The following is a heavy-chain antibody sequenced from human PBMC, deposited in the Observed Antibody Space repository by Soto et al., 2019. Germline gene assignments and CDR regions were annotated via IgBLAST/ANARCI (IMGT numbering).Heavy chain of an antibody. J-gene: IGHJ4*02. CDR2: VYPGDSDT. V-gene: IGHV5-51*01. CDR1: GYRFTSYW. D-gene: IGHD3-10*01. Sequence: GESLKISCKGSGYRFTSYWIGWVRQMPGKGLEWMGIVYPGDSDTRYSPSFQGQVTISADKSISTAYLQWNSLKASDTAMYYCARTFYYGSGRYYNPGYWGQGNQVTVSS. CDR3: ARTFYYGSGRYYNPGY.